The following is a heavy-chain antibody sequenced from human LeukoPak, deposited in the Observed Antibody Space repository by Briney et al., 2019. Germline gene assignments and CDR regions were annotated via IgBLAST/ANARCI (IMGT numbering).Heavy chain of an antibody. CDR3: AKHHSRPYNYASASVDF. V-gene: IGHV3-30*02. D-gene: IGHD5-18*01. J-gene: IGHJ4*02. CDR1: GFTFSTYG. CDR2: IRHDGSNK. Sequence: GGSLRLSCAASGFTFSTYGMHWVRQAPGKGLEWVAFIRHDGSNKYYVDSVKGRFIISRDNSKNTLYLQMNNLRAEDTAVYYCAKHHSRPYNYASASVDFWGQGTLVTVSS.